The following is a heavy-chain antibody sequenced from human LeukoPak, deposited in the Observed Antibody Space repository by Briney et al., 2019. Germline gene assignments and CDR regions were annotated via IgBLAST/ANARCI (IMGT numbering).Heavy chain of an antibody. Sequence: KPSETLSLTCAVYGGSFSGYYLSWIRQPPGKGLEWIGEINHSGSTNYNPSLKSRVTISVDTSKNQFSLKLSSVTAADTAVYYCARASPGYQLLYYAFDIWGQGTMVTVSS. D-gene: IGHD2-2*02. J-gene: IGHJ3*02. CDR3: ARASPGYQLLYYAFDI. CDR1: GGSFSGYY. CDR2: INHSGST. V-gene: IGHV4-34*01.